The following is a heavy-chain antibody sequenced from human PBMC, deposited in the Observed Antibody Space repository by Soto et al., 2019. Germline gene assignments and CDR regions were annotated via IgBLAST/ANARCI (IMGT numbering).Heavy chain of an antibody. J-gene: IGHJ4*02. V-gene: IGHV4-39*01. CDR3: ARHEGNGNVWPLDY. Sequence: PSETLSLTCTVSGDSIGTTHSYWAWIRQSPGKGLEWIGNIHYSGSTYYMPSLRSRVTLSVDTSKNQFSLRRTSVTAEDTAVYYCARHEGNGNVWPLDYWGQGIRVTVSS. CDR2: IHYSGST. CDR1: GDSIGTTHSY. D-gene: IGHD2-8*01.